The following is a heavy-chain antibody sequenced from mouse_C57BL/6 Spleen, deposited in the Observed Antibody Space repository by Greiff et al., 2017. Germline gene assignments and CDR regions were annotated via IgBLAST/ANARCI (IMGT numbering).Heavy chain of an antibody. CDR3: ARNLDYFDY. CDR1: GYTFTSYW. V-gene: IGHV1-64*01. CDR2: IHPNSGST. J-gene: IGHJ2*01. Sequence: QVQLQQSGAELVKPGASVKMSCKASGYTFTSYWITWVKQRPGQGLEWIGMIHPNSGSTNYNEKFKSKATLTVDKSSSTAYMQLSSLTSEDSAVYYCARNLDYFDYWGQGTTLTVSS.